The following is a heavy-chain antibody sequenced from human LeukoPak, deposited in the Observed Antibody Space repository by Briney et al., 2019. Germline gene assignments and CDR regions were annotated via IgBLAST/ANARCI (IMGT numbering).Heavy chain of an antibody. Sequence: PGGSLRLSCAASGFTFSGYSMNWVRQAPGKGLEWVSSISSGSTYMYYADSVRGRFTISRDNAQNSMYLQMNSLRAEDTAVYYCVKEYHSRGFGAYFDYWGQGTLVTVSS. CDR1: GFTFSGYS. CDR2: ISSGSTYM. V-gene: IGHV3-21*01. D-gene: IGHD3-3*01. CDR3: VKEYHSRGFGAYFDY. J-gene: IGHJ4*02.